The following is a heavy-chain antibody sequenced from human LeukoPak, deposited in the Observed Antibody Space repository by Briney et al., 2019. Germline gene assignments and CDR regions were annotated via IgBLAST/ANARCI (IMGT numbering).Heavy chain of an antibody. CDR1: GFTFSSYS. Sequence: GGSLRLSCAASGFTFSSYSMNWVRQAPGKGLEWVSVIYSGGSTYYADPVKGRFTISRDNAKNSLYLQMNSLRAEDTAVYYCASRAHFWSGPGGWGQGTLVTVSS. CDR3: ASRAHFWSGPGG. J-gene: IGHJ4*02. V-gene: IGHV3-66*01. D-gene: IGHD3-3*02. CDR2: IYSGGST.